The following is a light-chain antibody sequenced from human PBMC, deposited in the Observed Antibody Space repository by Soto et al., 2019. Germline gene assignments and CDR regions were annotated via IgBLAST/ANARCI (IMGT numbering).Light chain of an antibody. CDR1: QSISRQ. V-gene: IGKV1-5*03. J-gene: IGKJ1*01. CDR3: LQYQSYWT. Sequence: DIQMPQSPSTLSASVGDRVSIACRASQSISRQLAWYQQKPGKAPNLLIYQSSNLETGVPSRFTGSGSGTVFTLTISSLQPEDLATYYCLQYQSYWTFGQGNKVEVK. CDR2: QSS.